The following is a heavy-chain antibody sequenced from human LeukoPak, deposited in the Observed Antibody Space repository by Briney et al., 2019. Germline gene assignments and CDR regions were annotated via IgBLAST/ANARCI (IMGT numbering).Heavy chain of an antibody. CDR3: AKTDAFDM. CDR2: ISSSSSAI. CDR1: GFTFSSYW. V-gene: IGHV3-48*02. Sequence: GGSLRLSCAASGFTFSSYWMSWVRQAPGKGLEWVSYISSSSSAIYYADSVEGRFTISRDNAKNSLYLQMNSLRDEDTAVYYCAKTDAFDMWGQGTLVTVSS. J-gene: IGHJ3*02.